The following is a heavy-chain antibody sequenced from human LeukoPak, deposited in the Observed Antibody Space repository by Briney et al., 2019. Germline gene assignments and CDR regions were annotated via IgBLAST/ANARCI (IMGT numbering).Heavy chain of an antibody. CDR2: ISSSSSYI. CDR1: GFTFSSYT. J-gene: IGHJ5*02. Sequence: PGGSLRLSCAASGFTFSSYTMNWVRQAPGKGLEWVSSISSSSSYIYYADSVKGRFTISRDNANNSLFLQVNSLRAEDTAIYYCARGQGPEDWFDPWGQGTLVTVSS. V-gene: IGHV3-21*01. CDR3: ARGQGPEDWFDP. D-gene: IGHD2-2*01.